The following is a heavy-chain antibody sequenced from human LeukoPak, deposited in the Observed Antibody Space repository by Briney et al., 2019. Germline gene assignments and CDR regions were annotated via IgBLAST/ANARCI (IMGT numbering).Heavy chain of an antibody. CDR1: GFTFSNSW. J-gene: IGHJ1*01. Sequence: GGSLRLSCAASGFTFSNSWMHWVRQAPGKGPVWVARIKGDGSTTYYADSVKGRFTISRDNAKNTLSLQMNSLRDDDTAVYYCAKEMTLHHWGQGTLVTVSS. CDR3: AKEMTLHH. CDR2: IKGDGSTT. V-gene: IGHV3-74*01.